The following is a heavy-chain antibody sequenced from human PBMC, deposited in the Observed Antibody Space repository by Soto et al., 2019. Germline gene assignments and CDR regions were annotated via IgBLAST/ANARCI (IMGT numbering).Heavy chain of an antibody. CDR2: IIPILGIA. Sequence: QVQLVQSGAEVKKPGSSVKVSCKASGGTFSSYTISWVRQAPGQGLEWMGRIIPILGIANYAQKFQGRVTITADKSTSTAYMELSSLRSEDTAVYYCARVKSYYYGSGSYRYYYYGMDVWGQGTTVTVS. D-gene: IGHD3-10*01. V-gene: IGHV1-69*02. CDR3: ARVKSYYYGSGSYRYYYYGMDV. CDR1: GGTFSSYT. J-gene: IGHJ6*02.